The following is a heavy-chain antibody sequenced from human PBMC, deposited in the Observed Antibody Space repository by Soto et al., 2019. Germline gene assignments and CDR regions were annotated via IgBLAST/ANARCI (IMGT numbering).Heavy chain of an antibody. J-gene: IGHJ4*02. CDR2: TRNKANSYTT. CDR3: AREGHDYGDYGAIDY. V-gene: IGHV3-72*01. D-gene: IGHD4-17*01. Sequence: EVQLVESGGGLVQPGGSLRLSCAASGFTFSDHYMDWVRQAPGKGLEWVGRTRNKANSYTTEYAASVKGRFTISRDDSKNSLDLQMNSLKTEDTAVYYCAREGHDYGDYGAIDYWGQGTLVTVSS. CDR1: GFTFSDHY.